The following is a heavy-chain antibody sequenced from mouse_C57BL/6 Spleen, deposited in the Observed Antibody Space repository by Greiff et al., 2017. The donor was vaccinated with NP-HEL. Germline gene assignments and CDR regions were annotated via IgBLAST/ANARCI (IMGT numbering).Heavy chain of an antibody. V-gene: IGHV1-66*01. CDR3: ARRYGYDRVDY. CDR2: IYPGSGNT. D-gene: IGHD2-2*01. J-gene: IGHJ2*01. Sequence: VQLQQSGPELVKPGASVKISCKASGYSFTSYYIHWVKQRPGQGLEWIGWIYPGSGNTKYNEKFKGKSTLTADTSSSTAYMQLSSLTSEDSAVYYCARRYGYDRVDYWGQGTTLTVSS. CDR1: GYSFTSYY.